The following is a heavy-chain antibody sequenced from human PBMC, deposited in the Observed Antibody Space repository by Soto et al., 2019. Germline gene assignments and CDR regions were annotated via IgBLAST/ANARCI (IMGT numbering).Heavy chain of an antibody. CDR2: ISAYNGNT. CDR3: ARDQKIAAAGTSGY. D-gene: IGHD6-13*01. V-gene: IGHV1-18*04. J-gene: IGHJ4*02. CDR1: GYTFTSYG. Sequence: ASVKVSCKASGYTFTSYGISWVRQAPGQGLEWMGWISAYNGNTNYAQKLQGRVTMTTDASTSTAYMELRSLRSDDTAVYYCARDQKIAAAGTSGYWGQGTLVTVSS.